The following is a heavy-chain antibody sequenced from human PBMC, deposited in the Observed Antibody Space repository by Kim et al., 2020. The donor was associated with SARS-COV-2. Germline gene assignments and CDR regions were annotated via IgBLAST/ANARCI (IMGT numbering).Heavy chain of an antibody. Sequence: ASVKVSCKASGYTFTSYGISWVRQAPGQGLEWMGWISAYNGNTNYAQKLQGRVTMTTDTSTSTAYMELRSLRSDDTAVYYCARVYDSSGYYYGYFDYWGQGTLVTVSS. CDR2: ISAYNGNT. CDR3: ARVYDSSGYYYGYFDY. J-gene: IGHJ4*02. V-gene: IGHV1-18*01. CDR1: GYTFTSYG. D-gene: IGHD3-22*01.